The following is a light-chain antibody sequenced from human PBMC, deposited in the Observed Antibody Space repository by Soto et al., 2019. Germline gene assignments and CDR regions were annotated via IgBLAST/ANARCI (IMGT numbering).Light chain of an antibody. J-gene: IGKJ1*01. CDR2: DAS. V-gene: IGKV3-11*01. CDR1: QSVSSY. CDR3: QQRSNWPIT. Sequence: EILLTQSPGTLSLSPGERATLSCRASQSVSSYLAWYQQKPGQAPRLLIYDASNRATGIPARLSGSGYGTDLTLTISSIETEDFAVYYCQQRSNWPITFGQGTKVDIK.